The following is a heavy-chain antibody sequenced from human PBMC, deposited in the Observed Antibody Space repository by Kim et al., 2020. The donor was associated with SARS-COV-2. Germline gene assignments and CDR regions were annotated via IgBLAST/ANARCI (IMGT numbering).Heavy chain of an antibody. J-gene: IGHJ6*02. V-gene: IGHV1-18*01. CDR3: ARELLAAAGTGYYYYGMDV. CDR2: ISAYNGNT. CDR1: GYTFTSYG. D-gene: IGHD6-13*01. Sequence: ASVKVSCKASGYTFTSYGISWVRQAPGQGLEWMGWISAYNGNTNYAQKLQGRVTMTTDTSTSTAYMELRSLRSDDTAVYYCARELLAAAGTGYYYYGMDVWGQGTTVTVSS.